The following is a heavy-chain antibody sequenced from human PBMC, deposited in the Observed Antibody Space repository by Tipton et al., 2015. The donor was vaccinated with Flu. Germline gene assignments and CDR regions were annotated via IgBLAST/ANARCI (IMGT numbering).Heavy chain of an antibody. CDR3: ASYSSSYFDY. CDR1: GGSISSGGYY. D-gene: IGHD6-6*01. Sequence: TLSLTCTDSGGSISSGGYYWSWIRQHPGKGLEWIGYIYYSGSTHYNPSPKSRVTISVDTSKNQFSLKLSSVTAADTAVYYCASYSSSYFDYWGQGTMVTVSS. V-gene: IGHV4-31*03. J-gene: IGHJ4*02. CDR2: IYYSGST.